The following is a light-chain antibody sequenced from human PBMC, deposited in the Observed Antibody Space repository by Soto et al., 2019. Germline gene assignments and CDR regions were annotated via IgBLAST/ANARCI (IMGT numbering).Light chain of an antibody. CDR1: QGISKK. V-gene: IGKV3D-15*01. CDR2: AVS. J-gene: IGKJ1*01. CDR3: QQPRT. Sequence: IVMTQSPATLSVAPGGRVTFSCRASQGISKKVAWYQHKPGQAPRLLISAVSTGATGIPDRFSGSGSGTDFTLTISRLEPEDFAVYYCQQPRTFGQGTKVDIK.